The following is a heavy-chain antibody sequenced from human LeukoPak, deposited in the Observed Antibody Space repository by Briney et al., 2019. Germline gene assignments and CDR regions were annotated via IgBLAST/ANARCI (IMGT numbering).Heavy chain of an antibody. CDR3: ARSYYYGSGSYNYYYYYGMDV. CDR2: IYYSGST. D-gene: IGHD3-10*01. Sequence: SQTLSLNCTVSGGSISSGDYYWSWIRQPPGKGLEWIGYIYYSGSTYYNPSLNSRVTISVDTSKNQFSLTLSSVTAADTAVYYCARSYYYGSGSYNYYYYYGMDVWGQGTTVTVSS. V-gene: IGHV4-30-4*01. J-gene: IGHJ6*02. CDR1: GGSISSGDYY.